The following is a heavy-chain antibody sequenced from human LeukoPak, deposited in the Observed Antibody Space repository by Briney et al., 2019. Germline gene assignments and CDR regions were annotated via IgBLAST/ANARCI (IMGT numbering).Heavy chain of an antibody. D-gene: IGHD3-3*01. CDR1: GGTFSSYA. Sequence: SVKVSCKASGGTFSSYAISWVRQAPGQGLEWMGGIIPIFGTANYAQKFQGRVTITADESTSTAYMELSSLRSEDTAVYYCARDYGRGFWSGYYFDAFDIWGQGTMVTVSS. J-gene: IGHJ3*02. CDR3: ARDYGRGFWSGYYFDAFDI. V-gene: IGHV1-69*13. CDR2: IIPIFGTA.